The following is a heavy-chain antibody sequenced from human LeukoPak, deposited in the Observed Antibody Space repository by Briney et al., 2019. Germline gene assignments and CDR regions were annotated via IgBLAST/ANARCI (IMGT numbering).Heavy chain of an antibody. CDR2: IYYSGST. V-gene: IGHV4-59*08. J-gene: IGHJ4*02. CDR3: ARGFSSSWHDY. Sequence: SETLSLTCTVSGDSISSYYWSWIRQPPGKGLEWIGYIYYSGSTNYNPSLKSRVTISVDTSKNQFSLKLSSVTAADTAVYYCARGFSSSWHDYWGQGTLVTVSS. D-gene: IGHD6-13*01. CDR1: GDSISSYY.